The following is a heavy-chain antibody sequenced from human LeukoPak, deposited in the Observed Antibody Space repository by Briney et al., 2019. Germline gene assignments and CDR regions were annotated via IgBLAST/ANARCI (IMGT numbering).Heavy chain of an antibody. J-gene: IGHJ4*02. CDR2: IYSSERT. V-gene: IGHV4-61*02. CDR3: ARVGSSSFRDFDY. D-gene: IGHD6-13*01. Sequence: SETLSLTCTVSGGSISSASYYWNWHRQPAGKGLEGIGRIYSSERTNYNPSLKRRVTISVDTSKSQFSLKLSSVTAADTAVYYCARVGSSSFRDFDYWGQGTLVTVSS. CDR1: GGSISSASYY.